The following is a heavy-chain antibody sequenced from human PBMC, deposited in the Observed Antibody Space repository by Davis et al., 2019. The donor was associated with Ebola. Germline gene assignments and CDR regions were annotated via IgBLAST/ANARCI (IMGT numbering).Heavy chain of an antibody. CDR1: GFTFGDYA. Sequence: PGGSLRLSCTASGFTFGDYAMSWVRQAPGKGLEWVSAISGSGGSTYYADSVKGRFTISRDNSKNTLYLQMNSLRAEETAVYYCAGREAVAGIPRSDYYYGMDVWGQGTTVTVSS. J-gene: IGHJ6*02. D-gene: IGHD6-19*01. CDR2: ISGSGGST. V-gene: IGHV3-23*01. CDR3: AGREAVAGIPRSDYYYGMDV.